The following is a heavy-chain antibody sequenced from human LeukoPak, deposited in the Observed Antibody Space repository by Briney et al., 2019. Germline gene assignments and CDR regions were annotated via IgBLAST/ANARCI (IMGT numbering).Heavy chain of an antibody. D-gene: IGHD3-3*01. J-gene: IGHJ5*02. CDR2: ISAYNGNT. CDR1: GGTFSSYA. Sequence: GASVKVSCKASGGTFSSYAISWVRQAPGQGLEWMGWISAYNGNTNYAQKLQGRVTMTTDTSTSTACMELRSLRSDDTAVYYCAREAVTIFGVVRTQTTKLPHRFDPWGQGTLVTVSS. V-gene: IGHV1-18*01. CDR3: AREAVTIFGVVRTQTTKLPHRFDP.